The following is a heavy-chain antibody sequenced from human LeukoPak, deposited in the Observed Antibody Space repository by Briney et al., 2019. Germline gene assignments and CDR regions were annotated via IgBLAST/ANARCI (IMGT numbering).Heavy chain of an antibody. CDR3: ARGSSSGWFLDY. Sequence: PGGSLRLSCAASGSTFSSYWMHWVRQAPGKGLVWVSRINSDGSSTSYADSVKGRFTISRDNAKNTLYVQMNSLRAEDTAVYYCARGSSSGWFLDYWGQGTLVTVSS. D-gene: IGHD6-19*01. CDR2: INSDGSST. J-gene: IGHJ4*02. V-gene: IGHV3-74*01. CDR1: GSTFSSYW.